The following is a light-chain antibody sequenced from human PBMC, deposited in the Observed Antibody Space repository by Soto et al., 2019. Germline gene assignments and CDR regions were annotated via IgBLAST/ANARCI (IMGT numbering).Light chain of an antibody. Sequence: EIVLTQCPGTLSLSPGERATLSCRASQSVSSSYLAWYQQKPGQAPRLLIYGASSRATGIPDRFSGSGSGTDFTLTISRLEPEDFAVYYCQQYGSSPLFGPGTKVDIK. CDR3: QQYGSSPL. CDR1: QSVSSSY. CDR2: GAS. V-gene: IGKV3-20*01. J-gene: IGKJ3*01.